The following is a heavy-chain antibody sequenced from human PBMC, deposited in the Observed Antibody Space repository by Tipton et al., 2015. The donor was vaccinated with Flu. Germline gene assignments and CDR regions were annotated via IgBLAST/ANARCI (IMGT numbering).Heavy chain of an antibody. CDR1: GESISSGYF. D-gene: IGHD6-19*01. Sequence: TLSLTCAVSGESISSGYFWAWIRQPPGKGLEWLGNIHRSGNTYYNSSLKSRVTITVDTSKNQFSLDLSSVTAADMAIYYCARLVSGGWYAVPDFWGRGTLVTVSS. V-gene: IGHV4-38-2*01. CDR3: ARLVSGGWYAVPDF. J-gene: IGHJ4*02. CDR2: IHRSGNT.